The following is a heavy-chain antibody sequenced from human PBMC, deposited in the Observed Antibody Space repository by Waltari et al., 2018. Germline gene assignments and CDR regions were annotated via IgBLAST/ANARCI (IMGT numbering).Heavy chain of an antibody. J-gene: IGHJ4*02. CDR1: GFTLRSHS. D-gene: IGHD6-19*01. Sequence: EVQVVEAGGGLGQAGASLKVSCTASGFTLRSHSMTWVRQAPGEGLGWVSTITTSSYIYQADSLKGRFTISRDNAKNSLFLQMNSLRAEDTAVYYCARDASGWSRDYWGQGTLVTVSS. CDR3: ARDASGWSRDY. V-gene: IGHV3-21*01. CDR2: ITTSSYI.